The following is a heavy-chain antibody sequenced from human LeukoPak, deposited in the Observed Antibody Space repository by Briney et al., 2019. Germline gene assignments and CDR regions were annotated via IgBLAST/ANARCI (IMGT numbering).Heavy chain of an antibody. J-gene: IGHJ4*02. D-gene: IGHD2-15*01. V-gene: IGHV4-4*07. CDR1: GGSISSYY. CDR3: ARGPYCSDGSCYFGY. CDR2: IFTTGST. Sequence: SETLSLTCTVSGGSISSYYWSWIRQSAGKGLEWIGRIFTTGSTNYNPTLKSRVTMSIDTSKNHFSLKLSSVTAADTAVYYCARGPYCSDGSCYFGYWGRGTLVTVSS.